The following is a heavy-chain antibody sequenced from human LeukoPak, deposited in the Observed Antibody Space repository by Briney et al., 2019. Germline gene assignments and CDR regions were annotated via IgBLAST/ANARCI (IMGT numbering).Heavy chain of an antibody. CDR2: INPNSGGT. V-gene: IGHV1-2*02. Sequence: ASVKVSCKASGYTFTGYYMHWVRQAPGQGLEWMGWINPNSGGTNYAQKLQGRLTMTTDTSTSTAYMELRNLRSDDTAVYYCARDGHRRYYYDSREHAFDIWAQGTMVTVSS. CDR3: ARDGHRRYYYDSREHAFDI. J-gene: IGHJ3*02. CDR1: GYTFTGYY. D-gene: IGHD3-22*01.